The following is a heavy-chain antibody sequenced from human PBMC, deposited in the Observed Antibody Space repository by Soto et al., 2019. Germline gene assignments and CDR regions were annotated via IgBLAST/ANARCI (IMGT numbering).Heavy chain of an antibody. CDR2: IRSKAYSYAT. J-gene: IGHJ4*02. D-gene: IGHD5-12*01. V-gene: IGHV3-73*02. Sequence: EVQLVESGGGLVQPGGSLKRSCAASGFSFSGCSMYWVRQASGRGLEWVGRIRSKAYSYATAYGASLKGRFSIFRDDTKNTAYLQINSLKSEDTAVYYCLTSIREATRDFDYWGQGTLVTVSS. CDR1: GFSFSGCS. CDR3: LTSIREATRDFDY.